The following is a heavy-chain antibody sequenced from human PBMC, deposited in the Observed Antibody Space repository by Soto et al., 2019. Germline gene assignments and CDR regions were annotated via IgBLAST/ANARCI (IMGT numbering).Heavy chain of an antibody. CDR3: ARGPGGYSYAKNYYYGMDV. Sequence: QVQLQESGPGLVKPSETLSLTCTVSGGSISSYYWSWIRQPPGKGLEWIGYIYYSGSTNYNPSLKSRVTISVDTSKNQFSLKLSSVTAADTAVYYCARGPGGYSYAKNYYYGMDVWGQGTTVTVSS. D-gene: IGHD5-18*01. J-gene: IGHJ6*02. CDR1: GGSISSYY. V-gene: IGHV4-59*01. CDR2: IYYSGST.